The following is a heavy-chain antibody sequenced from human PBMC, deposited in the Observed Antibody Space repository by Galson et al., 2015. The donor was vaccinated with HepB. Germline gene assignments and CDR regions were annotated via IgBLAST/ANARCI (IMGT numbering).Heavy chain of an antibody. D-gene: IGHD6-13*01. CDR2: ISWNSGSI. Sequence: SLRLSCAASGFTLDDYAMHWVRQAPGKGLEWVSGISWNSGSIGYADSVKGRFTISRDNAKTSLYLQMNSLRAEDTALYYCAKDIYPIAAAGGWFDPWGQGTLVTVSS. CDR1: GFTLDDYA. V-gene: IGHV3-9*01. J-gene: IGHJ5*02. CDR3: AKDIYPIAAAGGWFDP.